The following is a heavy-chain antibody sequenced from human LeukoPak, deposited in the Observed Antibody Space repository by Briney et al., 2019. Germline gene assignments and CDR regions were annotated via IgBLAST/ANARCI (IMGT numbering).Heavy chain of an antibody. J-gene: IGHJ3*02. D-gene: IGHD4-17*01. V-gene: IGHV4-30-4*01. CDR1: GGSISSGDYY. Sequence: SQTLSLTCTVSGGSISSGDYYWSWIRQPPGKGLEWIGYIYYSGSTYYNPSLKSRVTISVDTSKNQFSLKLSSVTAADTAVYYCARVSPYYGDYDGGHAFDIWGQGTMVTVSS. CDR3: ARVSPYYGDYDGGHAFDI. CDR2: IYYSGST.